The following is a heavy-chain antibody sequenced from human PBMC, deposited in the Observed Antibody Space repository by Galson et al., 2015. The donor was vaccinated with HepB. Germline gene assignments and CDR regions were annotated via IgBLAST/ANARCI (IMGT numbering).Heavy chain of an antibody. CDR3: AAHITGWYLWY. D-gene: IGHD6-19*01. J-gene: IGHJ4*02. Sequence: SLRLSCAASGFNFNSYAMNWVRQAPGQGMEWVSAISADGARTYYADSVKGRFTISRDDSKNTLYLQMNSLRAEDTAVYYCAAHITGWYLWYWGQGTLVTVSS. CDR1: GFNFNSYA. V-gene: IGHV3-23*01. CDR2: ISADGART.